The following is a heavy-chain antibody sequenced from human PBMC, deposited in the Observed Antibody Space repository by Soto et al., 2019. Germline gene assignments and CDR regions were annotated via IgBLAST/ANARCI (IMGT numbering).Heavy chain of an antibody. Sequence: SETLSLTCTVSGGSITSDYSYWSWIRQPPGKGLEWIGYIYYSGSTYYNPSLKSRVTISVDTSKNQFSLKLSSVTAADTAVYYCARTYSSSWSPFDYWGQGTLVTVSS. J-gene: IGHJ4*02. CDR2: IYYSGST. CDR1: GGSITSDYSY. CDR3: ARTYSSSWSPFDY. V-gene: IGHV4-30-4*01. D-gene: IGHD6-13*01.